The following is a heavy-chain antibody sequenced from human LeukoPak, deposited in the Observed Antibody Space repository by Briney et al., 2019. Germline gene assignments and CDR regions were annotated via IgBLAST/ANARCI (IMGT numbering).Heavy chain of an antibody. CDR1: GFTFSNYR. V-gene: IGHV3-74*01. D-gene: IGHD5-12*01. J-gene: IGHJ6*02. CDR2: INSDGSSI. Sequence: GGSLRLSCAASGFTFSNYRMHWVRQAPGKGLVWVSLINSDGSSINYADSVRGRLTISRDNAKNTLYLQMNSLRAEDTAVYYCTRDSSGLGYWGQGTTVTVSS. CDR3: TRDSSGLGY.